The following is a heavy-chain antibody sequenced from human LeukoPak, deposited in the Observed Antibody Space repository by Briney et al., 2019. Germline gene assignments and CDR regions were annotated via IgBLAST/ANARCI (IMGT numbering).Heavy chain of an antibody. V-gene: IGHV3-23*01. CDR3: AKPDASNMAAHFDY. D-gene: IGHD6-13*01. J-gene: IGHJ4*02. CDR1: GFTFSSYA. CDR2: INNSGGST. Sequence: GGSLRLSCAASGFTFSSYAMNWVRQAPGKGLAWVSGINNSGGSTYYADSVKGRFTISRDNSKNTLYLQMNSLRAEDTAVYYCAKPDASNMAAHFDYWGQGTLVTVSS.